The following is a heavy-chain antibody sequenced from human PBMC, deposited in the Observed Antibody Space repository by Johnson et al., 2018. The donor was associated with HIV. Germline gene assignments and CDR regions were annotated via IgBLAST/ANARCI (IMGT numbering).Heavy chain of an antibody. J-gene: IGHJ3*02. CDR1: GFTFSSYG. V-gene: IGHV3-33*06. CDR2: IWYDGSNK. Sequence: QVQLVESGGGVVQPGRSLRLSCAASGFTFSSYGMHWVRQAPGKGLEWVAVIWYDGSNKYYADSVKGRFTISGDNSKNTLSLQMNSLRAEDTAVYYCAKDTVWSSGYYGGAFDIWGQ. CDR3: AKDTVWSSGYYGGAFDI. D-gene: IGHD3-22*01.